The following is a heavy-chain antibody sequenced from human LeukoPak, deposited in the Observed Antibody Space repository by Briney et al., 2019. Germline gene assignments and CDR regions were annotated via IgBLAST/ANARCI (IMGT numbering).Heavy chain of an antibody. Sequence: PSEPLSLTCTVSGGSISSYYWSWIRQPPGKGLEWIGYIYYSGSTNYNPSLKSRVTISVDTSKNQFSLKLSSVTAADTAVYYCARGGRSYSYYYDSSGYYPFDYWGQGTLVTVSS. CDR1: GGSISSYY. CDR3: ARGGRSYSYYYDSSGYYPFDY. CDR2: IYYSGST. J-gene: IGHJ4*02. D-gene: IGHD3-22*01. V-gene: IGHV4-59*01.